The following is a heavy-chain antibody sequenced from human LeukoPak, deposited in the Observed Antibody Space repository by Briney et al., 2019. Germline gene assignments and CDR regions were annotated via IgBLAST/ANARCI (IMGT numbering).Heavy chain of an antibody. J-gene: IGHJ5*02. CDR1: GGSFSGYY. V-gene: IGHV4-34*01. D-gene: IGHD6-13*01. Sequence: SETLSLTCAVYGGSFSGYYWSWIRQPPGKGLEWIGEINHSGSTNYDPSLKSRVTISVDTFKNQFSLKLSSVTAADTAVYYCARVHRRSIAAAGTLWFDPWGQGTLVTVSS. CDR2: INHSGST. CDR3: ARVHRRSIAAAGTLWFDP.